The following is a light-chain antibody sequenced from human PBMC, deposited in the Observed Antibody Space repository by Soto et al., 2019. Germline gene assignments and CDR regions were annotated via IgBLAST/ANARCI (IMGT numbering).Light chain of an antibody. CDR3: QQYNNWPRT. CDR1: QSVSSN. J-gene: IGKJ1*01. CDR2: GAS. V-gene: IGKV3-15*01. Sequence: VLTQSPATLSVSPGERATLPCRASQSVSSNLAWYQQKPGQAPRLLIYGASTRATGIPARFSGSGSGTEFTLTISSLQSEDFAVYYCQQYNNWPRTFGQGTKVDIK.